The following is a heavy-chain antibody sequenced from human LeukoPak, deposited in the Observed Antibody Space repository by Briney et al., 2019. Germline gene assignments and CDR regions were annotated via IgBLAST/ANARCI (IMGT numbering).Heavy chain of an antibody. CDR2: ISGIGSST. J-gene: IGHJ4*02. D-gene: IGHD5-12*01. Sequence: GGSQRLSCAASGFTFSNYAMTWVRRAPGEGLEWVSGISGIGSSTYYTDSVKGRFTISRDNSKSTLYLQMNSLRAEDTAVYYCAKSFASVDVVATITDYWGQGTLVTVSS. V-gene: IGHV3-23*01. CDR3: AKSFASVDVVATITDY. CDR1: GFTFSNYA.